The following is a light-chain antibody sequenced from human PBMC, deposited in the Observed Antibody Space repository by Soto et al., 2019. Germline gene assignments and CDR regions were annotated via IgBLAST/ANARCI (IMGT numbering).Light chain of an antibody. V-gene: IGKV3-15*01. CDR3: QQNNHWPQT. J-gene: IGKJ1*01. Sequence: EIVMTQSPGTLSLSPGERATLSCRASQSVSTSLAGYQQIPAQPPRLLIYGASTRATGIPARFSGSGSGTEFTLAISSLKSEDFAVYYCQQNNHWPQTCGLGTKVEIK. CDR1: QSVSTS. CDR2: GAS.